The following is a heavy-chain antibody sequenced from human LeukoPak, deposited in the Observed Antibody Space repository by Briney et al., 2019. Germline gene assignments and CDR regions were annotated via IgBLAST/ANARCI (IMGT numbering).Heavy chain of an antibody. CDR3: ARGLGGANYFDY. D-gene: IGHD3-16*01. Sequence: SETLSLTCTVSGGSISSYYWSWIRQPPGRGLEWIGYIYYTGSTNYNPSLKSRVTISVDKAKNQFSLKLSSVTAADTAVFYCARGLGGANYFDYWGQGALVTVSS. V-gene: IGHV4-59*01. CDR1: GGSISSYY. J-gene: IGHJ4*02. CDR2: IYYTGST.